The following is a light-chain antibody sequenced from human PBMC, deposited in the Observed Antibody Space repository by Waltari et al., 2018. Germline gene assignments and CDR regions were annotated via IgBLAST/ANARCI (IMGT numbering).Light chain of an antibody. V-gene: IGLV2-14*01. Sequence: QSALTQPASVSGSPGRSITISCTGTSSDIGAYNFVSWYQLHPGKAPILLIFDVNQRPLVVSDRFSGSKSGNTASLTISGLQAEDEGDYHCSSYTTSGTYVVFGGGTRLSVL. CDR1: SSDIGAYNF. CDR3: SSYTTSGTYVV. CDR2: DVN. J-gene: IGLJ2*01.